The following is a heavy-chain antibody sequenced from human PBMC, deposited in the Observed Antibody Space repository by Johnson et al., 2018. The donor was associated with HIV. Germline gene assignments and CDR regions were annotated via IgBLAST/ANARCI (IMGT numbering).Heavy chain of an antibody. Sequence: QVQLVESGGGVVQPGTSLRLSCVGTGFTFSTSVFHWVRRAPGKGLEWVSGISADGHSTYYADSVKGRFTISRDNSKNTLYLQMNSLRAEDTAVYYCARDRGQQLPYDAFDIWGQGTMVTVSS. D-gene: IGHD6-13*01. CDR2: ISADGHST. V-gene: IGHV3-30-3*01. CDR1: GFTFSTSV. CDR3: ARDRGQQLPYDAFDI. J-gene: IGHJ3*02.